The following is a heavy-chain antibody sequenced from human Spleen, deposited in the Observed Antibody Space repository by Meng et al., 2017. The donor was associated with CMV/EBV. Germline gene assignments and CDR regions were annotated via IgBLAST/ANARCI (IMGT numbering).Heavy chain of an antibody. V-gene: IGHV1-69*05. CDR1: GGTFSNYG. Sequence: SVKVSCKASGGTFSNYGMGWVRQAPGQGLEWMGGISPVIGRTHFAQNFQGRVMITMDESTNTVYMESKSLRSEDTAVYYCARGVAAPYSVAFDIWGRGTLVTVSS. J-gene: IGHJ3*02. CDR2: ISPVIGRT. CDR3: ARGVAAPYSVAFDI. D-gene: IGHD6-6*01.